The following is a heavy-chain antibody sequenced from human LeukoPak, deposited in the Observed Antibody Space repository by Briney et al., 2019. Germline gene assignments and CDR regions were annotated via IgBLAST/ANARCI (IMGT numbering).Heavy chain of an antibody. J-gene: IGHJ6*03. CDR3: ARDMGDYGDYNYYYYYMDV. CDR1: GFTFSSYG. CDR2: ISGRDGST. D-gene: IGHD4-17*01. Sequence: GGTLRLSCAASGFTFSSYGMTWVRQAPGKGLEWVSAISGRDGSTYYADSVKGRFTISRDNSKNTLYLQMNSLRAEDTAVYYCARDMGDYGDYNYYYYYMDVWGKGTTVTVSS. V-gene: IGHV3-23*01.